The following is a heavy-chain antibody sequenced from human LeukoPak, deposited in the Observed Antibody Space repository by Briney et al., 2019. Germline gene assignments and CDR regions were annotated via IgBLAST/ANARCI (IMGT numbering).Heavy chain of an antibody. CDR3: ATGGLSGSGPLV. Sequence: VGSPRLSCAASGFTFSTYWMHWVRQAPGQGLVWVSRINRYGSSATYADSVKGRFTISRDNAKNTLYLRMNSLRVEATAVYYCATGGLSGSGPLVWGQGTLVAVSS. CDR2: INRYGSSA. J-gene: IGHJ4*02. CDR1: GFTFSTYW. D-gene: IGHD6-19*01. V-gene: IGHV3-74*01.